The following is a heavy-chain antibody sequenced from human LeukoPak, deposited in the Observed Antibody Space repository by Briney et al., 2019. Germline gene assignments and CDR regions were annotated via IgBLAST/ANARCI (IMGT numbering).Heavy chain of an antibody. CDR1: GGSISSYY. CDR2: IYYSGST. D-gene: IGHD3-22*01. CDR3: ARDRRYYDSSGYYRYFDL. J-gene: IGHJ2*01. Sequence: PSETLSLTCTVSGGSISSYYWSWIRQPPGKGLEWIGYIYYSGSTNYNPSLKSRVTISVDTSKNQFSLKLSSVTAADTAVYYCARDRRYYDSSGYYRYFDLWGRGTLVTVCS. V-gene: IGHV4-59*01.